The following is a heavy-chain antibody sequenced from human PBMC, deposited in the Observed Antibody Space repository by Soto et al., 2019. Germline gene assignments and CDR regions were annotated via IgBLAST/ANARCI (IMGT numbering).Heavy chain of an antibody. CDR1: GGSISGSSFY. Sequence: QLQLQESGPGLVKPSETMSLSCTVSGGSISGSSFYWGWIRQAPGKGLEWIGSIYDSGSTYYNPSLKSRVTMSVDTSKNQFSLRLSSVTAADTAVYYCETVRDSILVAPRGYFENWGQGIQVTVSS. J-gene: IGHJ4*02. V-gene: IGHV4-39*01. CDR2: IYDSGST. D-gene: IGHD3-3*01. CDR3: ETVRDSILVAPRGYFEN.